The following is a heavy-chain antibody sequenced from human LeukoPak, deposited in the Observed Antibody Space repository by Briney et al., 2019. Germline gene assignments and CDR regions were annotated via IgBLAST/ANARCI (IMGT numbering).Heavy chain of an antibody. Sequence: GGSLRLSCGASGLTLGNYLMSWVRQAPGKGREWVANINLDGGDKSYVGSVKGRFTISRDNAKNSLYLQMNSLGAEDTAVYYCARDYDYSLDYWGQGTLVTVSS. J-gene: IGHJ4*02. CDR2: INLDGGDK. CDR3: ARDYDYSLDY. CDR1: GLTLGNYL. V-gene: IGHV3-7*01. D-gene: IGHD4/OR15-4a*01.